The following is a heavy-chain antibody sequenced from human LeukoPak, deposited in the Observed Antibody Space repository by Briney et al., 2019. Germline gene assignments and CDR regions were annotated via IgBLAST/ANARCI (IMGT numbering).Heavy chain of an antibody. J-gene: IGHJ4*02. CDR3: ASRGYSYGLRRDVDY. CDR1: DGSVSSSSYY. CDR2: ISYSGST. Sequence: SETLSLICTVSDGSVSSSSYYWGCIRQPPGKGLEWIGSISYSGSTYYNPSLKSRVTMSVGTSKNQFSLKLSSVTAADTAVYYCASRGYSYGLRRDVDYWGQGTLVTVSS. D-gene: IGHD5-18*01. V-gene: IGHV4-39*01.